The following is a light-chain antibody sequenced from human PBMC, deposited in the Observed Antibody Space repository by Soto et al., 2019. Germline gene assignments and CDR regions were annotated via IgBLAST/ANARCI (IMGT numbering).Light chain of an antibody. J-gene: IGLJ1*01. V-gene: IGLV2-14*01. CDR1: TSDIGTYNY. Sequence: QSALTQPASVSGSPGQSITISCSGGTSDIGTYNYVSWYQHHPGKVPKVMIYEVSNRPSGVSNRFSGSKSGNTASLTISGLQAEDEADYYCTSYTSSSTSYVFGTGTKVTVL. CDR2: EVS. CDR3: TSYTSSSTSYV.